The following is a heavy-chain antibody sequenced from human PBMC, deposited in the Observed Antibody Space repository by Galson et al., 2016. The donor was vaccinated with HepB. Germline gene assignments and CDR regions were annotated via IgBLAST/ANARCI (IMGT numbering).Heavy chain of an antibody. Sequence: PALVKPTQNLTLTCTFSGFSLSTGGMCVSWIRQPPGKALEWLALIYWDDDQHYSPSLKRRLTITKDASNNQVILTVTHMDPVETATYFCAHIFAGPTLGPDTFDVWGQGTTVIVSS. CDR3: AHIFAGPTLGPDTFDV. D-gene: IGHD3-16*01. J-gene: IGHJ3*01. V-gene: IGHV2-5*08. CDR1: GFSLSTGGMC. CDR2: IYWDDDQ.